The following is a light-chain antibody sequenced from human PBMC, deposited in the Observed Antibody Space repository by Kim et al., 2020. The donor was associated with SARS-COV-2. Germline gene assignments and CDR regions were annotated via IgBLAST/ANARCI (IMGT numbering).Light chain of an antibody. CDR1: SGHSSYA. Sequence: QLVLTQSPSASASLGASVKLTCTLSSGHSSYAIAWHQQQPEKGPRYLMKLNSDGSHSKGDVITDRFSGSSSGAERYLTISSLQSEDEADYYCQSWGTGIPGVFGGGTQLTVL. CDR3: QSWGTGIPGV. J-gene: IGLJ3*02. CDR2: LNSDGSH. V-gene: IGLV4-69*01.